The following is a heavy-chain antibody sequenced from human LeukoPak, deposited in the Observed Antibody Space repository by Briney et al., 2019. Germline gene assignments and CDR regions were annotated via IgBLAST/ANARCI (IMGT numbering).Heavy chain of an antibody. CDR1: GGTFSSYA. D-gene: IGHD1-1*01. V-gene: IGHV1-69*13. Sequence: SVKVSCKASGGTFSSYAISWVRQAPGQGLEWMGGIIPILGTANYAQKFQGRVTITADESTSTAYMELSSLRSEDTSVLYFSKADQALDPFDSWGKGTLVTVPS. J-gene: IGHJ4*02. CDR3: SKADQALDPFDS. CDR2: IIPILGTA.